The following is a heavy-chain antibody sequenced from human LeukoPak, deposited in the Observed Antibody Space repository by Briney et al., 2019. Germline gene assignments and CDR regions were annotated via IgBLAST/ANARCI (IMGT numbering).Heavy chain of an antibody. V-gene: IGHV3-21*01. CDR3: AREIYGWGTYPFDS. Sequence: GGSLRLSCAASGFTFSSYGMHWVRQAPGKGLEWVSSISTASDSIYYADSVKGRFTISRDNARNSLYLQMSSLRVEDTAVYYCAREIYGWGTYPFDSWGQGTLVTVSS. D-gene: IGHD3-10*01. J-gene: IGHJ4*02. CDR1: GFTFSSYG. CDR2: ISTASDSI.